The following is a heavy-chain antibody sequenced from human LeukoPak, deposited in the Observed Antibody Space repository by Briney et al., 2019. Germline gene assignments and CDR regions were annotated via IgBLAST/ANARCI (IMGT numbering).Heavy chain of an antibody. CDR2: IYTSGST. CDR1: GGSITSGSYY. CDR3: ARGGYIYVN. J-gene: IGHJ4*02. D-gene: IGHD5-18*01. V-gene: IGHV4-61*02. Sequence: SQTLSLTCTVFGGSITSGSYYWSWIRQPAGKGLEWIGRIYTSGSTDYNPSLKSSVTISIDTSKNQFSLKLSSVTAADTAVYYCARGGYIYVNWGQGTLVTVSS.